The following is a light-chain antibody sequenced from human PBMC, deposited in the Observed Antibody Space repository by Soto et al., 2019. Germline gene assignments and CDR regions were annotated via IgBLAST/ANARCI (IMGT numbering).Light chain of an antibody. CDR2: DVS. CDR1: RSDIGGYNY. CDR3: CSYAGSYTWV. J-gene: IGLJ3*02. V-gene: IGLV2-11*01. Sequence: QSAPTQPRSVSGSPGQSVTISCTGTRSDIGGYNYVSWYQQHPGKAPKPMIYDVSKRPSGVPDRFSGSKSGNTASLTISGLQAEDEADYYCCSYAGSYTWVFGGGTKLTVL.